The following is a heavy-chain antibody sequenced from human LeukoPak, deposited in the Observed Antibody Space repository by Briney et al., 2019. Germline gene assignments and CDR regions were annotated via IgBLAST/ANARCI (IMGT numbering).Heavy chain of an antibody. Sequence: ASVKVSCKASGYTFTSYYMHWVRQAPGQGLEWMGIINPSGGSTSYAQKFQGRVTMTRDTSTSTVYMELSSLRSEDTAVYYCARGSPKSRGYYVRGAFDIWGQGTMVTVSS. V-gene: IGHV1-46*01. D-gene: IGHD3-3*01. J-gene: IGHJ3*02. CDR3: ARGSPKSRGYYVRGAFDI. CDR1: GYTFTSYY. CDR2: INPSGGST.